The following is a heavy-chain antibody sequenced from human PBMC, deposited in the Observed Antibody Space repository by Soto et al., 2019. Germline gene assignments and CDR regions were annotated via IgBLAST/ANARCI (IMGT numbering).Heavy chain of an antibody. CDR2: INPSGGDT. Sequence: QVQLVQSGAEARKPGASVKASCKTFGYPFTNNYVHWLRQAPVQGLEWIGRINPSGGDTVYAQKSQGRVTMTRDTSPSTVYMDLGSLRCEDTAVYYCARATSLAGVWCTYRLPSDFDYWGQGGLVTASS. CDR3: ARATSLAGVWCTYRLPSDFDY. J-gene: IGHJ4*02. CDR1: GYPFTNNY. V-gene: IGHV1-46*01. D-gene: IGHD3-16*02.